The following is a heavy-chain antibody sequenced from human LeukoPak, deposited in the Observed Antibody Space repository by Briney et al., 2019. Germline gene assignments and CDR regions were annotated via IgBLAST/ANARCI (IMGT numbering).Heavy chain of an antibody. CDR2: ISGSGGST. V-gene: IGHV3-23*01. J-gene: IGHJ4*02. CDR3: AKHGGKTYFDY. CDR1: GFTFSNYD. Sequence: PGGSLRLSCAASGFTFSNYDMSWVRQAPGKGLEWVSAISGSGGSTYYADSVKGRFTISRDSSKNTLYLQMNSLRAEDTAVYYCAKHGGKTYFDYWGQGTLVTVSS.